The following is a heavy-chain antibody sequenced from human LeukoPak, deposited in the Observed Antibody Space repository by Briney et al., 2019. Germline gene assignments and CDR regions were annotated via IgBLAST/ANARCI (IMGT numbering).Heavy chain of an antibody. V-gene: IGHV3-73*01. CDR2: IRSKANSYAT. CDR1: GFTFSGSA. J-gene: IGHJ6*02. Sequence: GGSLRLSCAASGFTFSGSAMHWVRQASGKGLEWVGRIRSKANSYATAYAASVKGRFTISRDDSKNTAYLQVNSLKTEDTAVYYCSCYPSEAYGMDVWGQGTTVTVSS. D-gene: IGHD2-2*01. CDR3: SCYPSEAYGMDV.